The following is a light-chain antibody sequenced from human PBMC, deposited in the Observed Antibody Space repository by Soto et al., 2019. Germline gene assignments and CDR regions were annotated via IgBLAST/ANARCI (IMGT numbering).Light chain of an antibody. CDR1: QTLSNSF. CDR3: QQYGTSEII. Sequence: EIVLTQSPGTLSLSPGERATLSCRASQTLSNSFTAWYQQKPGQAPWLLIYDTSSRATGVPDRYSASGSGTDFTLTISRLEPEDFAVFFCQQYGTSEIIFGQGTRLEIK. V-gene: IGKV3-20*01. J-gene: IGKJ5*01. CDR2: DTS.